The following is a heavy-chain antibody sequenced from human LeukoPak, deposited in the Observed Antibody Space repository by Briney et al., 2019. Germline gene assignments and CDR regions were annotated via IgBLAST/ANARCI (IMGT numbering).Heavy chain of an antibody. CDR3: ARADCSSTSCFCMDV. V-gene: IGHV3-30*04. Sequence: GRSLRLSCAASGFTFSSYAMHWVRPAAGKGREWVAVISNDGSKKYYADSVKDRFTISRDNSKNTLYLQMNSLRGEDTAVFYCARADCSSTSCFCMDVWGQGTTVTVSS. J-gene: IGHJ6*02. CDR1: GFTFSSYA. D-gene: IGHD2-2*01. CDR2: ISNDGSKK.